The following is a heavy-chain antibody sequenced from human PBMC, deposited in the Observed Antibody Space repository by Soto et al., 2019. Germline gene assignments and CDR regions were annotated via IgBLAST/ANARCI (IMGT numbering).Heavy chain of an antibody. V-gene: IGHV3-30*18. CDR2: VSHDGRTT. CDR3: AKGVRQWLVTSDFNY. CDR1: GFTFSDYA. J-gene: IGHJ4*02. Sequence: VQLVESGGGVVQPGRSLRLSCAASGFTFSDYAMHWVRQAPGKGLEWVAVVSHDGRTTHYADSVKGRFPISRDSSKNTASLEMTSLRAEDTAVYYCAKGVRQWLVTSDFNYWGQGALVTVSS. D-gene: IGHD6-19*01.